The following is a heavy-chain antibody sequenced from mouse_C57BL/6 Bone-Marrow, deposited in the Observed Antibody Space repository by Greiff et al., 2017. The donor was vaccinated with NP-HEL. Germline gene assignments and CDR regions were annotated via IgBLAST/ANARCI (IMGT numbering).Heavy chain of an antibody. CDR2: TFYSGIT. CDR1: GFSINSDCY. CDR3: ARGGIYYDYDGYAMDY. J-gene: IGHJ4*01. V-gene: IGHV3-3*01. D-gene: IGHD2-4*01. Sequence: VQLKESGPSLVRPSQTLSLTCTVTGFSINSDCYWIWIRQFPGNKLEYIGYTFYSGITYYNPSLESRTYITRDTSKNPFSLKLSSVTTEDTATYDWARGGIYYDYDGYAMDYWGQGTSVTVSS.